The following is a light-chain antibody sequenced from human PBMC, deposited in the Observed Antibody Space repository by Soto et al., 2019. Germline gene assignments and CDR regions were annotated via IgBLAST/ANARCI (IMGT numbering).Light chain of an antibody. V-gene: IGKV3-15*01. Sequence: EIVRTQSPATLSVSPGERATLSCRAGQGVTTNFAWYQKKSGQSPRLLIYDVSTRATGVPARFSGTGSETDFNLTISGLQSDDSAVYLCQQYNNWTFSFGQGTRLEIK. CDR2: DVS. J-gene: IGKJ5*01. CDR1: QGVTTN. CDR3: QQYNNWTFS.